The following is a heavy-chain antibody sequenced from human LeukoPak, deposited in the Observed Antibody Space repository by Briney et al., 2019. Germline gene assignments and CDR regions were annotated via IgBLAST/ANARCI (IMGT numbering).Heavy chain of an antibody. CDR1: GYTFSKYI. Sequence: ASAKVSCKASGYTFSKYIISWVRQAPGQGLEWMGWISAYNGDTNYAQRFQGRVTMTTDTSTSTAYMDLRTLRSDDTAIYYCARGEYCSGGACYFRVSNWFDPWGQGTLITVSS. V-gene: IGHV1-18*01. CDR3: ARGEYCSGGACYFRVSNWFDP. D-gene: IGHD2-15*01. CDR2: ISAYNGDT. J-gene: IGHJ5*02.